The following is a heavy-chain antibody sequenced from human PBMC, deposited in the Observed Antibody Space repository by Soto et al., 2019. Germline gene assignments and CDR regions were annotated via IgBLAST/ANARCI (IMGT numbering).Heavy chain of an antibody. CDR2: ISAYNGNT. V-gene: IGHV1-18*04. CDR3: AREKNGYNFWNV. CDR1: GYTFTSYG. Sequence: ASVNVSCKASGYTFTSYGISWVRQAPGQGLEVMGWISAYNGNTNYAQKLQGRVTMTTXXXXXXAXMXLXSXRSDXTAVYYCAREKNGYNFWNVWGQGTTVTVSS. J-gene: IGHJ6*02. D-gene: IGHD5-12*01.